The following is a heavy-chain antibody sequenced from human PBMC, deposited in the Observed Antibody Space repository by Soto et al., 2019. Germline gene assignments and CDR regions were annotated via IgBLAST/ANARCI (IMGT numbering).Heavy chain of an antibody. D-gene: IGHD5-12*01. J-gene: IGHJ4*02. CDR3: ARAVASGRWLQTVDY. V-gene: IGHV4-31*03. CDR2: IYYSGST. Sequence: QVQLQESGPGLVKPSQTLSLTCTISGGSISSGGYYWSWIRQHPGKGREWIGYIYYSGSTYYNPSLTSRVTISVDTSKNQFSLKLSSVTAADTAVYYCARAVASGRWLQTVDYWGQGTLVTVSS. CDR1: GGSISSGGYY.